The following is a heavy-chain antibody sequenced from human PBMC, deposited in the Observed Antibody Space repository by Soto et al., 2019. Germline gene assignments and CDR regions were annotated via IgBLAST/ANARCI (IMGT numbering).Heavy chain of an antibody. J-gene: IGHJ6*02. CDR2: ISSSISTI. CDR1: GFTFSSYE. D-gene: IGHD2-8*01. CDR3: ARDILMRGVRYFYYGMDV. Sequence: PGGSLRLSCAASGFTFSSYEMNWVRQAPGKGLEWVSYISSSISTIYYADSVKGRFTISRDNAKSSLFLQMNSLRAEDTAVYYCARDILMRGVRYFYYGMDVWGQGTTVTVSS. V-gene: IGHV3-48*03.